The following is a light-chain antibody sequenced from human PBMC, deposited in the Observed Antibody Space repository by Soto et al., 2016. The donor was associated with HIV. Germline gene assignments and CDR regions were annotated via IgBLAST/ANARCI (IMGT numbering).Light chain of an antibody. CDR2: AAS. CDR3: QQFNSYPRT. V-gene: IGKV1-9*01. J-gene: IGKJ1*01. CDR1: QGFTSE. Sequence: DIQLSQSPSFLSASVGDRVTITCRASQGFTSELAWYQQKPGKAPKLLIYAASTLQSGVPSRFSGSGSGTEFTLTITSLQPEDFATYYCQQFNSYPRTFGQGTKVEIK.